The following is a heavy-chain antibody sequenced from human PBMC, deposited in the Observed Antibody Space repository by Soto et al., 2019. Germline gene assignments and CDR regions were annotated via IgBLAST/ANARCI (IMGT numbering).Heavy chain of an antibody. CDR3: VRGYSDYTDYFDY. J-gene: IGHJ4*02. Sequence: GGSLRLSCAASGFTFSSFWMIWVRQAPGKGLEWVAIIKQDGSEKYYVDSVKGRFTVSRDNAKKSLYLQMNSLRPEDTAVYYCVRGYSDYTDYFDYWGQGTLVTV. V-gene: IGHV3-7*03. CDR1: GFTFSSFW. CDR2: IKQDGSEK. D-gene: IGHD5-12*01.